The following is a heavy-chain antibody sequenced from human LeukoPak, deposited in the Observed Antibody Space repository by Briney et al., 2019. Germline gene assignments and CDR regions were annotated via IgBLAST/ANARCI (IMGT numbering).Heavy chain of an antibody. V-gene: IGHV1-3*01. CDR1: GYTFTSYA. Sequence: GASVKVSCKASGYTFTSYAMHWVRQAPGQRLEWMGWINAGNGNTKYSQKFQGRVTITRDTSASTAYMELSSLRSEDTAVYYCARASFFPPVVVVAATGADWFDPWGQGTLVTVSS. D-gene: IGHD2-15*01. CDR3: ARASFFPPVVVVAATGADWFDP. CDR2: INAGNGNT. J-gene: IGHJ5*02.